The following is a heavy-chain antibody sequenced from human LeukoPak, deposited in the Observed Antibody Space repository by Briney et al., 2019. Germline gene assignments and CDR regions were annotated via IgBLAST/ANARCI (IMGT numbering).Heavy chain of an antibody. V-gene: IGHV3-48*04. CDR2: ISSSSSTM. CDR1: GLTFSSYS. Sequence: GGSLRLSCAASGLTFSSYSMNWVRQAPGGGLGWVSYISSSSSTMYYADSVKGRFTISRDNAKNSLYLQMNSLRAEDTAVYYCARNVDSSSWYDYYYYMDVWGKGTTVTVS. CDR3: ARNVDSSSWYDYYYYMDV. D-gene: IGHD6-13*01. J-gene: IGHJ6*03.